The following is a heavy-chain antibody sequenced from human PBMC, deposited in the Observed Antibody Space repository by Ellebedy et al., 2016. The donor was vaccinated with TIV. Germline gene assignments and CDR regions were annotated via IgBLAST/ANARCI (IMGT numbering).Heavy chain of an antibody. J-gene: IGHJ4*02. CDR1: GYDFEVYG. V-gene: IGHV1-18*01. CDR3: ARVNISELEAAAGTGEL. Sequence: ASVKVSCKTSGYDFEVYGFTWVRQAPGQGLEWVAWISTYNGQTRIAPRFQDRVILTTDKSSATGYMELKNLQSDDTAVYYCARVNISELEAAAGTGELWGQGTLVTVSS. CDR2: ISTYNGQT. D-gene: IGHD6-13*01.